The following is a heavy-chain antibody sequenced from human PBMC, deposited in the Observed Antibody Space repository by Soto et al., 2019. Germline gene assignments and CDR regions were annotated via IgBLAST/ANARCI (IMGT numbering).Heavy chain of an antibody. D-gene: IGHD3-10*01. CDR1: GGSISSYY. CDR3: ATQSGGYGSGSYYGGGSYYYYYYGMDV. CDR2: IYTSGST. J-gene: IGHJ6*02. V-gene: IGHV4-4*07. Sequence: SETLSLTSTVSGGSISSYYWSLIRQAAGEGLEGIGRIYTSGSTNYNPSLKSRVTMSVDTSKNQFSLKLSSVTAADTAVYYCATQSGGYGSGSYYGGGSYYYYYYGMDVWGQGTTVTVSS.